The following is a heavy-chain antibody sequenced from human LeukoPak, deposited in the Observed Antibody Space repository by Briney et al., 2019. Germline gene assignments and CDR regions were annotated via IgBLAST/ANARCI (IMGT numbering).Heavy chain of an antibody. D-gene: IGHD6-19*01. J-gene: IGHJ6*02. CDR2: IIPILGIA. CDR1: GGTFSSYT. CDR3: ARGIAVAGTHSWYYGMDV. V-gene: IGHV1-69*02. Sequence: GASVKVSCKASGGTFSSYTISWVRQAPGQGLEWMGRIIPILGIANYAQKFQGRVTITADKSTSTAYMELSSLRSEDTAVYYCARGIAVAGTHSWYYGMDVWGQGTTVTVSS.